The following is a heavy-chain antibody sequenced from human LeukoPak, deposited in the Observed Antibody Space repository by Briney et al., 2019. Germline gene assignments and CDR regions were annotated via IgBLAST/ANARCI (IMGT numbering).Heavy chain of an antibody. Sequence: GGSLRLSCAASGFTFNLYSMNWVRQAPGKGLEWVSSISSRSTYIYYADSVKGRFTISRDNAKNSLYLQVNSLRAEDTAVYYCARQYYDALSGFYTADFYFDLWGQGTQVTVSS. D-gene: IGHD3-3*01. CDR1: GFTFNLYS. J-gene: IGHJ4*02. CDR2: ISSRSTYI. CDR3: ARQYYDALSGFYTADFYFDL. V-gene: IGHV3-21*01.